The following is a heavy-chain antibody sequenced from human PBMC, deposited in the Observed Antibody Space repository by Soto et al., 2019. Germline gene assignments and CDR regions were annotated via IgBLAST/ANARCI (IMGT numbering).Heavy chain of an antibody. CDR2: IYSGGST. Sequence: EVQLVEYGGGMVQPGGSLRLSCAASGFTVSTKYMSWVRQAPGKGLERVSVIYSGGSTFYADSVRGRFTISRDNSKNTVNLQMNSLRAEDTAVYYCARDPWAADYWGQGTLVTVSS. V-gene: IGHV3-66*01. CDR1: GFTVSTKY. D-gene: IGHD3-16*01. J-gene: IGHJ4*02. CDR3: ARDPWAADY.